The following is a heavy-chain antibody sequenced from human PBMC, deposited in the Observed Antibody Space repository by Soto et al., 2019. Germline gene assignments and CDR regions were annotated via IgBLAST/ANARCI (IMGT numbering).Heavy chain of an antibody. J-gene: IGHJ4*02. Sequence: QVQLVESGGGVVQPGRSLRLSCADSGFTFSSYGMHWVRQAPGKGLEWVAVISYDGRNKYYADSVKCRFTISRDNSKNTLYLQMNSLRAEDTAVYYCRKGRITEATGPDYWGQGTLVTVPS. V-gene: IGHV3-30*18. CDR3: RKGRITEATGPDY. CDR2: ISYDGRNK. CDR1: GFTFSSYG. D-gene: IGHD1-20*01.